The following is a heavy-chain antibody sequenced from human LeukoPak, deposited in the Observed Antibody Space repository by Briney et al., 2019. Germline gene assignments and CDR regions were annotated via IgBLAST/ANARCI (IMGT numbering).Heavy chain of an antibody. D-gene: IGHD3-16*02. Sequence: GGSLRLSCAASGFTFSSNYMSWVRQAPGKGLEWVSVIYSGGSTYYADSVKGRFTIYRDNSKNTLYLQMHSLRAEDTVVYYCTRDLFTFGGVIDWGQGTLVTVSS. V-gene: IGHV3-66*01. CDR3: TRDLFTFGGVID. J-gene: IGHJ4*02. CDR2: IYSGGST. CDR1: GFTFSSNY.